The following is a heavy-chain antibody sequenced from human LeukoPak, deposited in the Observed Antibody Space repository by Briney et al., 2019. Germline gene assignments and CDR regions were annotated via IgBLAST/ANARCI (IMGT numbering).Heavy chain of an antibody. V-gene: IGHV3-7*04. CDR3: ARAYSSGWYDY. Sequence: GGSLRLSCAASGFTFSNYWMSWVRQAPGKGLEWVANIKQDGSEKHYVDSVKGRFTISTDNAKNSMDLQMNSLRAEDTAVYYCARAYSSGWYDYWGQGTLVTVSS. D-gene: IGHD6-19*01. CDR2: IKQDGSEK. CDR1: GFTFSNYW. J-gene: IGHJ4*02.